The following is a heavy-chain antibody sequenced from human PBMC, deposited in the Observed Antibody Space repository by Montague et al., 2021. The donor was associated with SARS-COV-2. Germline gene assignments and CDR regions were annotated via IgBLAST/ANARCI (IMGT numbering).Heavy chain of an antibody. V-gene: IGHV6-1*01. Sequence: CAISGDSVSGYSAGWNWIRQSPPRGLEWLGRTYYRSKWYNDYAVSVKSRITINPDTSKNQFSLHLNSVTPEDTAVYYCASGWLRGYFDHWGQGTLVTVSS. J-gene: IGHJ4*02. CDR2: TYYRSKWYN. CDR1: GDSVSGYSAG. CDR3: ASGWLRGYFDH. D-gene: IGHD5-24*01.